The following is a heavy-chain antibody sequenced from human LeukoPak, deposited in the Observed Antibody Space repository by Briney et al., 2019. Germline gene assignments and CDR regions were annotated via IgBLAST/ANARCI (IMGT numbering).Heavy chain of an antibody. D-gene: IGHD3-10*01. CDR3: AKDGAMVRGVMDY. J-gene: IGHJ4*02. CDR2: IYSAGST. CDR1: GFTVSSSY. Sequence: GGSLRLSCAASGFTVSSSYVSWVRQAPGKGLEWVSLIYSAGSTHYADSVKGRFTIARDNSKNTLYLQMNSLRAEDTAVYYCAKDGAMVRGVMDYWGQGTLVTVSS. V-gene: IGHV3-66*01.